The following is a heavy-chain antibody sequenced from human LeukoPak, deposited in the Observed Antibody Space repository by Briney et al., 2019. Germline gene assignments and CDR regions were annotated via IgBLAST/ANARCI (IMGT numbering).Heavy chain of an antibody. CDR3: ARDYSSGWLYRPYYYYGMDV. Sequence: ASVKVSCKASGYTFTGYYMHWVRQAPGQGLEWMGWINPNSGGTNYAQKLQGRVTMTRDTSVSTAYMELSRLRSDDTAVYYCARDYSSGWLYRPYYYYGMDVWGQGTTVTVSS. CDR1: GYTFTGYY. D-gene: IGHD6-19*01. CDR2: INPNSGGT. V-gene: IGHV1-2*02. J-gene: IGHJ6*02.